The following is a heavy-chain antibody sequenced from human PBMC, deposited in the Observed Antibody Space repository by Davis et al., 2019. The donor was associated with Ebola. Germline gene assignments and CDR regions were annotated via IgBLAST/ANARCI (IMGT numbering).Heavy chain of an antibody. CDR1: GFTFSSYA. V-gene: IGHV3-30-3*01. CDR2: ISYDGSNK. Sequence: GESLKISCAASGFTFSSYAMHWVRQAPGKGLEWVAVISYDGSNKYYADSVKGRFTISRDNSKNTLYLQMNSLRAEDTAVYCCARPYIRRDGYNTAFDIWGQGTMVTVSS. D-gene: IGHD5-24*01. J-gene: IGHJ3*02. CDR3: ARPYIRRDGYNTAFDI.